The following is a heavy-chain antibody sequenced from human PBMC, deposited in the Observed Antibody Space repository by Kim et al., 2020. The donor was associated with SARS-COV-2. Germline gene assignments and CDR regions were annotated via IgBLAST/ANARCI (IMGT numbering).Heavy chain of an antibody. J-gene: IGHJ5*02. V-gene: IGHV1-46*01. CDR1: GYTFTSYY. CDR3: ASRHCSSTSCYEVSWFDP. D-gene: IGHD2-2*01. Sequence: ASVKVSCKASGYTFTSYYMHWVRQAPGQGLEWMGIINPSGGSTSYAQKFQGRVTMTRDTSTSTVYMELSSLRSEDTAVYYCASRHCSSTSCYEVSWFDPWGQGTLVTVSS. CDR2: INPSGGST.